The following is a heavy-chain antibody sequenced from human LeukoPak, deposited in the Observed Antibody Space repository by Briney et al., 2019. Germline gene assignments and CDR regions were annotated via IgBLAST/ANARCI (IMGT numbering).Heavy chain of an antibody. V-gene: IGHV3-21*01. CDR2: ISSSSSYI. J-gene: IGHJ6*02. CDR1: GFTFSSYS. D-gene: IGHD3-22*01. CDR3: ARGKTMNYGMDV. Sequence: GGSLRLSCAASGFTFSSYSMNWVRQAPGKGLEWVSSISSSSSYIYYADSVKGRFTISRDNAKNSLYLQMNSLRAEDTAVYYSARGKTMNYGMDVWGQGTTVTVSS.